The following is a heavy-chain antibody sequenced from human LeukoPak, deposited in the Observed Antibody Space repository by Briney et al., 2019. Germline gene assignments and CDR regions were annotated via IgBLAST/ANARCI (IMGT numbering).Heavy chain of an antibody. CDR3: ATNSGWRFDY. Sequence: PGRSLRLSCAASGFTFSSYAMHWVRQAPGKGLEWVAVISYDGSNKYYADSVKGRFTISRDNSKNTLYLQMDSLRAEDTAVYYCATNSGWRFDYWGQGTLVTVSS. D-gene: IGHD3-10*01. CDR2: ISYDGSNK. CDR1: GFTFSSYA. J-gene: IGHJ4*02. V-gene: IGHV3-30-3*01.